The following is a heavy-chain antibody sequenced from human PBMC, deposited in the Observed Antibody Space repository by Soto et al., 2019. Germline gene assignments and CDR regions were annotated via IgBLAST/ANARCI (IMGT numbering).Heavy chain of an antibody. Sequence: SETLSLTCAVYGWSFSGYYWSWIRQPPGKGLECIGEINHSGSTNYNPSLKSPVTISVDTSKNQFSLKLSSVTAAVTAVYYCARVVIPLYYMDVWGKGTTVTVSS. CDR2: INHSGST. CDR1: GWSFSGYY. J-gene: IGHJ6*03. CDR3: ARVVIPLYYMDV. D-gene: IGHD2-21*01. V-gene: IGHV4-34*01.